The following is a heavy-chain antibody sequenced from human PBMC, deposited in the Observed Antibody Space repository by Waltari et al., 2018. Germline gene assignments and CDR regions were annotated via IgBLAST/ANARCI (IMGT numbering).Heavy chain of an antibody. V-gene: IGHV3-74*01. CDR1: GFTFHNYW. D-gene: IGHD3-3*01. CDR3: ARVQILADDVFNG. J-gene: IGHJ3*01. Sequence: EVQFVESGGGLVQPGWSLRLSCAASGFTFHNYWVHWVRQAPGKGLEWVSRINPDGSSTNYANSVKGRFTISRDNARDTLYLQMNSLTVEDTAVYYCARVQILADDVFNGWGQGTMVTVSS. CDR2: INPDGSST.